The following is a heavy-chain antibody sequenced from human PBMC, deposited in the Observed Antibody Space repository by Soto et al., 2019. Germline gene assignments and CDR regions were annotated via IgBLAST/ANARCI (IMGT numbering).Heavy chain of an antibody. V-gene: IGHV1-3*01. D-gene: IGHD3-3*01. CDR2: INAGNGNT. J-gene: IGHJ3*02. Sequence: ASVKVSCKASGYTGTSYAMHWVRQAPGQRLERMGWINAGNGNTKYSEKFQGRVTITRDTSATTAYMELRSLRSEDTAVYYRARGPILEWFPPPQEAFEIWGQGTMVTVSS. CDR1: GYTGTSYA. CDR3: ARGPILEWFPPPQEAFEI.